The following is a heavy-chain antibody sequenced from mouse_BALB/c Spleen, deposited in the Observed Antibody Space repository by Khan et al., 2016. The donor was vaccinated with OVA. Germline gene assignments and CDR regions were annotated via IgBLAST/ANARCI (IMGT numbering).Heavy chain of an antibody. CDR3: ARGNYYGYYFDY. CDR2: ISYSGVT. Sequence: EVQLVESGPGLVKPSQSLSLTCTVTGYSITSGYAWNWIRQFPGNKLEWMGYISYSGVTSYNPSLKSRISITRDPSKNQFFLQLNSLTTEDTATYYCARGNYYGYYFDYWGQGTTLTVSS. CDR1: GYSITSGYA. D-gene: IGHD1-1*01. J-gene: IGHJ2*01. V-gene: IGHV3-2*02.